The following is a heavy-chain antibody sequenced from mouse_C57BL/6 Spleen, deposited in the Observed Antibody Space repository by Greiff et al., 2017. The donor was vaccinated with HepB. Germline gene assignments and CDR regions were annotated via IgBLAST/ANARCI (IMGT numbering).Heavy chain of an antibody. CDR3: ARVGYYGSSYYAMDY. D-gene: IGHD1-1*01. Sequence: QVQLKQSGAELARPGASVKLSCKASGYTFTSYGISWVKQRTGQGLEWIGEIYPRSGNTYYNEKFKGKATLTADKSSSTAYMELRSLTSEDSAVYFCARVGYYGSSYYAMDYWGQGTSVTVSS. CDR1: GYTFTSYG. CDR2: IYPRSGNT. V-gene: IGHV1-81*01. J-gene: IGHJ4*01.